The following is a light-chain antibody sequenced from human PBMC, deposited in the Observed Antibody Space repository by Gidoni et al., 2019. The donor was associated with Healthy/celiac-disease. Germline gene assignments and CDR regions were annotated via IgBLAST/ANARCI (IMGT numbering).Light chain of an antibody. Sequence: DIQMTQSPSSLSASVGDIVTITCRPSQCISNYLAWFQQKPGKAPKSLIYAASSLQSGVPSQFSGSVSGTDFTITISSVQTEDCANYYCQQYKSYPPTFXQXTRLEIK. V-gene: IGKV1-16*02. CDR1: QCISNY. CDR3: QQYKSYPPT. CDR2: AAS. J-gene: IGKJ5*01.